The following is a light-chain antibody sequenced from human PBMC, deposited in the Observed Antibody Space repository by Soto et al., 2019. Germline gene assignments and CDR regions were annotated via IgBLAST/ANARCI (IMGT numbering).Light chain of an antibody. CDR1: QSISSW. CDR2: KAS. Sequence: IQITQSPSTLSASVLDTFTLTCRASQSISSWLAWYQQKPGKAPKLLIYKASTLESGVPSRFSGSGSGTEFTLTISSLQPDDFATYYCQQYNSYSLTFGPGTKVDIK. J-gene: IGKJ3*01. CDR3: QQYNSYSLT. V-gene: IGKV1-5*03.